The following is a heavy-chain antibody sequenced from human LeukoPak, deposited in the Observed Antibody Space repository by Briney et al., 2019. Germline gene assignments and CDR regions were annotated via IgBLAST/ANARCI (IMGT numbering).Heavy chain of an antibody. Sequence: TGGSLRLSCAASGFTFSDYYMSWIRQAPGKGLEWVSYISSSGSTIYYADSVKGRFTISRDNAKNSLYLQMNGLRAEDTAVYYCARDISIFGVVIPRGAFDIWGQGTMVTVSS. CDR3: ARDISIFGVVIPRGAFDI. CDR1: GFTFSDYY. V-gene: IGHV3-11*04. D-gene: IGHD3-3*01. J-gene: IGHJ3*02. CDR2: ISSSGSTI.